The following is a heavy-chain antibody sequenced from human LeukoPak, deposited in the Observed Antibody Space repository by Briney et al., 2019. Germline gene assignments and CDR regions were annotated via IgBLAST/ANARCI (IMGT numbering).Heavy chain of an antibody. J-gene: IGHJ4*02. D-gene: IGHD4-17*01. CDR2: ISSSSSYI. CDR3: ARNLRRGRHGDLDY. CDR1: GFTFTSYS. V-gene: IGHV3-21*04. Sequence: GGSLRLSCAASGFTFTSYSMNWVRQAPGKGLEWVSSISSSSSYIYYADSLKGRFTISRDNAKNSLYLHMNSLRAEDTAVYYCARNLRRGRHGDLDYWGQGTLVTVSS.